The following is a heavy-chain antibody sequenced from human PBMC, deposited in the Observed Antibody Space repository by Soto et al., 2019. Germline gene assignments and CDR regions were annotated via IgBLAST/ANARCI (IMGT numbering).Heavy chain of an antibody. J-gene: IGHJ3*02. CDR3: ARVERGTATTVVDAFDI. CDR2: MSHSGGT. CDR1: GGSVNSGNYY. Sequence: PSETLSLTCAVFGGSVNSGNYYWSWIRQPPGKGQEWIGEMSHSGGTHFNQSLKSRVTISLNTSKNYFSLKMSSVTAADTALYYCARVERGTATTVVDAFDIWGPGTMVTVSS. V-gene: IGHV4-61*01. D-gene: IGHD1-1*01.